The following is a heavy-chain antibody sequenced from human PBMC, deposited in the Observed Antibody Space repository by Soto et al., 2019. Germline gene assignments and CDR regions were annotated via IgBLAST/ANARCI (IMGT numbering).Heavy chain of an antibody. CDR2: IYWDDDK. V-gene: IGHV2-5*02. J-gene: IGHJ4*02. D-gene: IGHD6-13*01. CDR1: GFSLSTSGVG. CDR3: AHLYDAAAGIGYDY. Sequence: QITLKESGPTLVKPTQTLTLTCTFSGFSLSTSGVGVGWIRQPPGKALEWLALIYWDDDKRYSPSLKSRLTITKDTSNNQVVLTMTNMDPVDTATYYCAHLYDAAAGIGYDYWGQGTLVTVSS.